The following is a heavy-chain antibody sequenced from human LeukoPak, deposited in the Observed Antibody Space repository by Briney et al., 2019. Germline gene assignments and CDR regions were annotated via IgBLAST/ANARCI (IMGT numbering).Heavy chain of an antibody. CDR3: VRDRGTYRPIDY. D-gene: IGHD1-26*01. J-gene: IGHJ4*02. CDR2: ISYTGTYI. V-gene: IGHV3-21*04. Sequence: GGCLRPSCAASAFSLSAYNMNWVRQAPGKGLEWVSSISYTGTYIYYADSVKGRFTISRDNAQNSLYLQMNSLRAEDTAIYYCVRDRGTYRPIDYWGQGTLVTVSS. CDR1: AFSLSAYN.